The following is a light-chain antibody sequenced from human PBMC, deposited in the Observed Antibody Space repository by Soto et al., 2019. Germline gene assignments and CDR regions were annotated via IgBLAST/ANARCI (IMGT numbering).Light chain of an antibody. Sequence: EIVMTQSPATLSVSPGESATLSCRASQSIRSELAWYQQKPGQPPRLLIYGASTRATGVPARFTGSGSGSEFTLTISGLQSEDFAVYYCQQGHNWPLTFGQGTRLEI. CDR3: QQGHNWPLT. CDR2: GAS. V-gene: IGKV3-15*01. J-gene: IGKJ2*01. CDR1: QSIRSE.